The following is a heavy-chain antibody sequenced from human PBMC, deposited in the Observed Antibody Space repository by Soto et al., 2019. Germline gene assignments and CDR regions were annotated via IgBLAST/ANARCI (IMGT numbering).Heavy chain of an antibody. CDR2: ISYDGSNK. CDR1: GFTFSSYA. D-gene: IGHD6-6*01. J-gene: IGHJ4*02. V-gene: IGHV3-30-3*01. Sequence: QVQLVESGGGVVQPGRSLRLSCAASGFTFSSYAMHWVRQAPGKGLEWVAVISYDGSNKYYADSVKGRFTISRDNSKNTLYLQMNSLRAEDTAVYYCAPIRSSGYFDYWGQGTLVTVSS. CDR3: APIRSSGYFDY.